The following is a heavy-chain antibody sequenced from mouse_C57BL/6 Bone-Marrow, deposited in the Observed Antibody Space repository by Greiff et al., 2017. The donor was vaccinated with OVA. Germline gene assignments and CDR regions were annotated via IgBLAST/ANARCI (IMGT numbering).Heavy chain of an antibody. CDR3: TTRSTGTEYYFDY. D-gene: IGHD4-1*01. J-gene: IGHJ2*01. CDR1: GYTFTSYW. Sequence: VQLQQSGTVLARPGASVKMSCKTSGYTFTSYWMHWVKQRPGQGLEWIGAIYPGNSDTSYNQKLKGKAKLTAVTSASTAYMELSSLTNEDSAVYYCTTRSTGTEYYFDYWGQGTTLTVSS. V-gene: IGHV1-5*01. CDR2: IYPGNSDT.